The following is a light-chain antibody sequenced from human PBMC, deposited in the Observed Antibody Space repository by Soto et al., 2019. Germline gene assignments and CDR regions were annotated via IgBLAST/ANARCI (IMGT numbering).Light chain of an antibody. Sequence: SVLTKPPSATRSPGQSVTITYTRTSSDVGGYNYVSWYQQHPGKAPKLMIYEVSKRPSGVPDRFSGSKSGNTASLTVSGLQAEDEADYYCSSYAGSNKVFGTGTKVTVL. J-gene: IGLJ1*01. CDR2: EVS. CDR3: SSYAGSNKV. CDR1: SSDVGGYNY. V-gene: IGLV2-8*02.